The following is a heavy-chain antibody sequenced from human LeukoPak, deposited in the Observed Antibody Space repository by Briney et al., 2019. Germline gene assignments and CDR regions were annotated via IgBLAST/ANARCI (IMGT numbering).Heavy chain of an antibody. CDR2: IWYDGSNK. CDR1: GFTFSSYG. CDR3: ARSPPGIAARQVNWFDP. Sequence: GRSLRLSCAASGFTFSSYGMHWVRQAPGKGLEWVAVIWYDGSNKYYADSVKGRFTISRDNSKNTLYLQMNSLRAEDTAVYYCARSPPGIAARQVNWFDPWGQGTLVTVSS. V-gene: IGHV3-33*01. D-gene: IGHD6-6*01. J-gene: IGHJ5*02.